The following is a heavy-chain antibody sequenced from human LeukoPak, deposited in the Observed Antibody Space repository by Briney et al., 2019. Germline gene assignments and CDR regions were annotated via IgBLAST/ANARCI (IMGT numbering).Heavy chain of an antibody. V-gene: IGHV3-21*01. CDR2: ISSSSSYI. J-gene: IGHJ3*02. CDR1: GFTFSSYC. Sequence: GGSLRLSCAPSGFTFSSYCMSWVSQAPGKGLEWVSSISSSSSYIYYADSVKGRFSISRDNAKNSLYLQMNSLRAEDTAVYYCAREGLIQFRDAFDIWGQGTRITVSS. CDR3: AREGLIQFRDAFDI. D-gene: IGHD5-24*01.